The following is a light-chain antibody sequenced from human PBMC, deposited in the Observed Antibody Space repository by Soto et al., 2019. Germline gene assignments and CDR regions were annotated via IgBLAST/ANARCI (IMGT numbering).Light chain of an antibody. CDR3: QQYGSSPPVT. CDR1: QSVSSSY. V-gene: IGKV3-20*01. CDR2: GAS. Sequence: EIVLTQSPGTLSLSPGERATLSCRASQSVSSSYLAWYQQKPGQAPRLLIYGASGRATGIPDRFSGSGSGTXXXXXIXXLEPEDFAXXYCQQYGSSPPVTFGQGTRLEIK. J-gene: IGKJ5*01.